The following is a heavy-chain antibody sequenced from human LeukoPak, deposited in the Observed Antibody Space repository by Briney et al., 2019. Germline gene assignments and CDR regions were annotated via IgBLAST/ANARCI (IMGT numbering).Heavy chain of an antibody. CDR2: ISRSGTTT. CDR3: AKDGYSSGWNDAFDI. V-gene: IGHV3-48*03. Sequence: PGGSLRLSCVASGFTLSSYEMNWVRQAPGKGLEWVSYISRSGTTTFYADSVKGRFTISRDNSKNTLYLQMNSLRAEDTAVYYCAKDGYSSGWNDAFDIWGQGTMVTVSS. J-gene: IGHJ3*02. CDR1: GFTLSSYE. D-gene: IGHD6-19*01.